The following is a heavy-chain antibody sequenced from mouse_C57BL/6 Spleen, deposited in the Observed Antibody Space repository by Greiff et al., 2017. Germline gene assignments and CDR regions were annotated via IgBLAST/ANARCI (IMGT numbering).Heavy chain of an antibody. CDR1: GFSFNTYA. CDR3: VRKDDGYGGDYAMDY. J-gene: IGHJ4*01. Sequence: EVMLVESGGGLVQPKGSLKLSCAASGFSFNTYAMNWVRQASGKGLEWVARIRSKSNNYATYYADSVKDRFTISRDDSESMLYLQMNNLKTEDTAMYYCVRKDDGYGGDYAMDYWGQGTSVTVSS. CDR2: IRSKSNNYAT. V-gene: IGHV10-1*01. D-gene: IGHD2-2*01.